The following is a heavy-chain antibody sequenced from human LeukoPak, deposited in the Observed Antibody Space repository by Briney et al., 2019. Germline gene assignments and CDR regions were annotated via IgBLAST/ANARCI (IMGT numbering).Heavy chain of an antibody. J-gene: IGHJ3*02. CDR1: GFTFSSYE. V-gene: IGHV3-48*03. CDR2: ISSSGSTI. Sequence: GGSLRLSCAASGFTFSSYEMNWVRQAPGKGLEWVSYISSSGSTIYYADSVKGRFTISRDNAKNSLYLQMNSLRAEDTAVYYCARRPLTTYAFDIWGQGTMVTVSS. D-gene: IGHD3-3*01. CDR3: ARRPLTTYAFDI.